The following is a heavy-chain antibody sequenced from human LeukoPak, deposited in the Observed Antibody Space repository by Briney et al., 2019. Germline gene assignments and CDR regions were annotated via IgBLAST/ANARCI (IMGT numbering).Heavy chain of an antibody. CDR3: ARGLVTLNYYYYGMDV. J-gene: IGHJ6*02. V-gene: IGHV4-59*01. D-gene: IGHD3-9*01. Sequence: SETLSLTCTVAGGSISSYYWSWIRQPPGKGLEWIGYIYCSGSTNYNPSLKSRVTISVDTSKNQFSLKLSSVTAADTAVYYCARGLVTLNYYYYGMDVWGQGTTVTVSS. CDR2: IYCSGST. CDR1: GGSISSYY.